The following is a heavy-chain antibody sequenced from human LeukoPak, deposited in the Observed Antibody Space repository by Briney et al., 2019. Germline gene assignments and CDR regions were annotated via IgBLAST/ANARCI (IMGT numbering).Heavy chain of an antibody. Sequence: SGTLSLTCTFSGVXMISSHCWSWARQPPGKVLEWIEEIYHTGTTNYASSLKSRITMSVDKSKNQFYLKVSSVTAADTAVYYCATYFYGDYASYYFDIWGRGTPVSVSS. CDR1: GVXMISSHC. CDR3: ATYFYGDYASYYFDI. CDR2: IYHTGTT. J-gene: IGHJ4*02. V-gene: IGHV4-4*02. D-gene: IGHD4-17*01.